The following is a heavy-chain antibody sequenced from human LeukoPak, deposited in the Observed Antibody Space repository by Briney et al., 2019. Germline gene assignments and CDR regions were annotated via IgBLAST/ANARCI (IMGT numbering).Heavy chain of an antibody. CDR1: GFTFSSYA. CDR3: ATEVPAYYDFWSGFGY. V-gene: IGHV3-23*01. D-gene: IGHD3-3*01. CDR2: ISGSGGST. Sequence: GGSLRLSCAASGFTFSSYAMSWVRQAPGKGLEWVSAISGSGGSTYYADSVKGRFTISRDNSKNTLYLQTNSLRAEDTAVYYCATEVPAYYDFWSGFGYWGQGTLVTVSS. J-gene: IGHJ4*02.